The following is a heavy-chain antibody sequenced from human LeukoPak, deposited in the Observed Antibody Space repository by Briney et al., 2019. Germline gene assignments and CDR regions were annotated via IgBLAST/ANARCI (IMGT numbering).Heavy chain of an antibody. CDR3: ARETVGATLG. J-gene: IGHJ4*02. D-gene: IGHD1-26*01. Sequence: WGSLSLSCTASGFTFSSYWMHWVRQAPRKGQVRVSRINSYGSSTSYAESVKGRFTIFRDNAKNKVYLQMNSLRAEDTAVYYCARETVGATLGWGQGTLVTVSS. V-gene: IGHV3-74*01. CDR2: INSYGSST. CDR1: GFTFSSYW.